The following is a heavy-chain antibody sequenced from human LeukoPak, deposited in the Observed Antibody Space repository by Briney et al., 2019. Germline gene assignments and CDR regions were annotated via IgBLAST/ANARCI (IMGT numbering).Heavy chain of an antibody. D-gene: IGHD2-15*01. CDR1: GFTFSSYG. CDR2: ISGSGGST. V-gene: IGHV3-23*01. CDR3: AKDLGYCSGGSCSAFDI. Sequence: GGTLRLSCAASGFTFSSYGMSWVRQAPGKGLEWGSAISGSGGSTYYADSVKGRFTISRDNSKNTLYLQMNSLRAEDTAVYYCAKDLGYCSGGSCSAFDIWGQGTMVTVSS. J-gene: IGHJ3*02.